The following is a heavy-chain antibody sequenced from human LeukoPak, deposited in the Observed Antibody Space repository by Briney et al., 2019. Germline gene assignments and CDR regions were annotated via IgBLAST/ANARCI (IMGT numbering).Heavy chain of an antibody. Sequence: GGSLRLSCTASGLYFSNAWMNWVRQAPGKGLEWVGRIKSKLNGETTEFGAPVEGRFSISRDDSKNTVYLKMNNLKTEDTGIYYCVDFWSEADHWGQGTPVIVSS. CDR3: VDFWSEADH. D-gene: IGHD3-3*01. J-gene: IGHJ4*02. CDR1: GLYFSNAW. V-gene: IGHV3-15*07. CDR2: IKSKLNGETT.